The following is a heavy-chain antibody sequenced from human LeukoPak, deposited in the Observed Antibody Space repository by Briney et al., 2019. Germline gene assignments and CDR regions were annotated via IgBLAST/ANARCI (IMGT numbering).Heavy chain of an antibody. D-gene: IGHD2-21*01. CDR2: IIPIFGTA. CDR1: GGTFSSYA. CDR3: ARDRIIVSSRVSDAFDI. V-gene: IGHV1-69*05. J-gene: IGHJ3*02. Sequence: ASVKVSCKASGGTFSSYAISWVRQAPGQGVEWMGRIIPIFGTANYAQRFQGRVTITTDESTSTAYMELSSLRSEDTAVYYCARDRIIVSSRVSDAFDIWGQGTMVTVSS.